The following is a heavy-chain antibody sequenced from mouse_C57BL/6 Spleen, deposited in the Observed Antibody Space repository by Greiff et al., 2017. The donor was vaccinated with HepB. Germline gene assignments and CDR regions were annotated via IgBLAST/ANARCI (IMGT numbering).Heavy chain of an antibody. J-gene: IGHJ4*01. CDR2: IDPSDSET. CDR3: ANSNGGYGYAMDY. CDR1: GYTFTSYW. Sequence: QVQLQQPGAELVRPGSSVKLSCKASGYTFTSYWMHWVKQRPIQGLEWIGNIDPSDSETHYNQKFKDKATLTVDKSSSTAYMQLSSLTSEDSAVYYCANSNGGYGYAMDYWGQGTSVTVSS. D-gene: IGHD2-5*01. V-gene: IGHV1-52*01.